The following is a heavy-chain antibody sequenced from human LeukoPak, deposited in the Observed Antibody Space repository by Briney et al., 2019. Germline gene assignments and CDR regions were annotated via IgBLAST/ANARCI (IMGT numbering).Heavy chain of an antibody. CDR1: GYTFTSYD. Sequence: ASVKVSCKASGYTFTSYDINWVRQATGQGLEWMGWMNPNSGNTGYAQKFQGRVTMTRNTSISTAYMELSSLRSEDTAVYYCARGNHNYYGSSGYFGYWGQGTLVTVSS. CDR3: ARGNHNYYGSSGYFGY. D-gene: IGHD3-22*01. CDR2: MNPNSGNT. J-gene: IGHJ4*02. V-gene: IGHV1-8*01.